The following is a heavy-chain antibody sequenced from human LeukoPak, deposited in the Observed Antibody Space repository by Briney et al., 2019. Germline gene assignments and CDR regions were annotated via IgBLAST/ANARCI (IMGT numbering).Heavy chain of an antibody. CDR1: GGSISSSNW. CDR2: IYHSGST. J-gene: IGHJ5*02. CDR3: ASIYGDYVRDRNWFDP. D-gene: IGHD4-17*01. Sequence: SETLSLTRAVSGGSISSSNWWSWVRQPPGKGLEWIGEIYHSGSTNYNPSLKSRVTISVDKSKNQFSLKLSSVTAADTAVYYCASIYGDYVRDRNWFDPWGQGTLVTVSS. V-gene: IGHV4-4*02.